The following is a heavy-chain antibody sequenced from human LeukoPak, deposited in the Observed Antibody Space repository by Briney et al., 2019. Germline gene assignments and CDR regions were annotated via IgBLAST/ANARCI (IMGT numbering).Heavy chain of an antibody. CDR1: GYTFTSYG. CDR2: ISAYNGNT. CDR3: ARAFGSTSPDYYYGMDV. Sequence: ASVKVSCKASGYTFTSYGISWVRQAPGQGLEWVGWISAYNGNTNYAQKLQGRVTMTTDTSTSTAYMELRSLRSDDTAVYYCARAFGSTSPDYYYGMDVWGQGTTVTVSS. J-gene: IGHJ6*02. D-gene: IGHD2-2*01. V-gene: IGHV1-18*01.